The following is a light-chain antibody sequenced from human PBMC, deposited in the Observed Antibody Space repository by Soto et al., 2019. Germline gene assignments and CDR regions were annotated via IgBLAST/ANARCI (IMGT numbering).Light chain of an antibody. J-gene: IGLJ2*01. CDR3: AAWDDSVNGVI. CDR2: SNN. Sequence: QSVPTQSPSASGTPGRRVTISCSGSSPNIGSNTVYWYQQLPGTAPKLLIDSNNQRPSGVPDRFSGSKSGTSASLAISGLQSEDEADYYCAAWDDSVNGVIFGGGTQLTVL. CDR1: SPNIGSNT. V-gene: IGLV1-44*01.